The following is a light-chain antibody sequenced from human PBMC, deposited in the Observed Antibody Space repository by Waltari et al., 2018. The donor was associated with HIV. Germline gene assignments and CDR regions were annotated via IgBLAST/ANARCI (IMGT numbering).Light chain of an antibody. Sequence: DIVMTQSPDSLTVSLGERATINCKSSQSVLSSSMHKNYLAWYQQKVGQPPKLLIYWASTRESGVPARFSGSGSGTDFTLTISSLQAEDVAVYYCQQYYSPPQTFGQGTKVEIK. CDR2: WAS. CDR3: QQYYSPPQT. CDR1: QSVLSSSMHKNY. V-gene: IGKV4-1*01. J-gene: IGKJ1*01.